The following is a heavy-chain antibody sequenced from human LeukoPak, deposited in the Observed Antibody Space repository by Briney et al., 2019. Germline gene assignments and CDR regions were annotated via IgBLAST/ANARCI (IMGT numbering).Heavy chain of an antibody. Sequence: ASVKVSCKASGYTFTGYYMHWVRQAPGQGLEWMGWINPNSGGTNYAQKFQGRVTMTRDTSISTAYMELSRLRSDDTAAYYCARFDYGSGNMDVWGKGTTVTISS. V-gene: IGHV1-2*02. CDR1: GYTFTGYY. CDR2: INPNSGGT. CDR3: ARFDYGSGNMDV. D-gene: IGHD3-10*01. J-gene: IGHJ6*03.